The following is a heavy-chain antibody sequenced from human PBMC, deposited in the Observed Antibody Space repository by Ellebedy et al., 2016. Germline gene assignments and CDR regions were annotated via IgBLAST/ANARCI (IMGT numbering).Heavy chain of an antibody. D-gene: IGHD2-21*01. CDR3: ARAVGEENLFFHYGMDV. Sequence: GESLKISCAASGFTFSTYWMHWVRQAPGKGLVWVSRINSDGSSTNYADSVKGRFTISRDNAKNTLYLQMNSLRAEDTAVYYCARAVGEENLFFHYGMDVWGQGTTVTVSS. CDR2: INSDGSST. J-gene: IGHJ6*02. V-gene: IGHV3-74*01. CDR1: GFTFSTYW.